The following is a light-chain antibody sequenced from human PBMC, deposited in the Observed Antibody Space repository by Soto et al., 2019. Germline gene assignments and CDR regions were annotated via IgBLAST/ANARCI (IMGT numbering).Light chain of an antibody. CDR1: SSDVGGYNY. CDR2: EVS. CDR3: SSYTSSSTPHLV. J-gene: IGLJ2*01. V-gene: IGLV2-14*01. Sequence: QSVLTQPASVSGSPGQSITISCTGTSSDVGGYNYVSWYQQHPGKAPKLMIYEVSNRPSGVSNRFSGSKSGNTASLTISGLQAEDEADYYCSSYTSSSTPHLVFGGGTKVTVL.